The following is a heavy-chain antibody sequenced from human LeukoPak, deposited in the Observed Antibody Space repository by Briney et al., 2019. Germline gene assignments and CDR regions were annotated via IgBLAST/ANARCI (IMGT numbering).Heavy chain of an antibody. Sequence: GGSLRLSCAASGFTFSSYEMNWVRQAPGKGLEWVSYISSSGSTIYYADSVKGRFTISRDNAKNSLYLQMNSLRAEDTAVYYCAREQWLAHYFDYWGQGTLVTVSS. CDR3: AREQWLAHYFDY. V-gene: IGHV3-48*03. D-gene: IGHD6-19*01. CDR2: ISSSGSTI. CDR1: GFTFSSYE. J-gene: IGHJ4*02.